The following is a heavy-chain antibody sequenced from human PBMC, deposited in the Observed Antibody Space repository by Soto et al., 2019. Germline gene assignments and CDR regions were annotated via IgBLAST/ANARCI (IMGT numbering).Heavy chain of an antibody. CDR2: FDPEDGET. CDR1: GYTLTELS. V-gene: IGHV1-24*01. CDR3: ATFPFCSGGSCYPTFDY. Sequence: ASVKVSCKVSGYTLTELSMHWVRQAPGKGLEWMGGFDPEDGETIYAQKFQGRVTMTEDTSTDTAYMELSSLRSEDTAVYYCATFPFCSGGSCYPTFDYWGQGTLVTVSS. D-gene: IGHD2-15*01. J-gene: IGHJ4*02.